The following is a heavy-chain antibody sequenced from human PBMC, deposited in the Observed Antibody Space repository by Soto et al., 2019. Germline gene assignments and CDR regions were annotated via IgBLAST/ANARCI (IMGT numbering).Heavy chain of an antibody. CDR3: ASSLVEYQLPIPKASFDY. D-gene: IGHD2-2*01. Sequence: SETLSLTCTVSGGSISSGGYYWSWIRQHPGKGLEWIGYIYYSGSTYYNPSLKSRVTISVDTSKNQFSLKLSSVTAADTAVYYCASSLVEYQLPIPKASFDYWGQGTLVTVSS. J-gene: IGHJ4*02. CDR2: IYYSGST. V-gene: IGHV4-31*03. CDR1: GGSISSGGYY.